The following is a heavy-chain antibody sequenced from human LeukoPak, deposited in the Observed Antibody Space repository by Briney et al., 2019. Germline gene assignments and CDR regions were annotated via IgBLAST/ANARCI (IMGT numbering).Heavy chain of an antibody. CDR1: GFTFSDCH. J-gene: IGHJ5*02. CDR3: AKASVAIPQYCNS. D-gene: IGHD2-2*02. Sequence: GRSLRLSCAASGFTFSDCHIHWVRQAPGKGLDWVALIWYDEDAKFYADSVKGRFTISRDNSKDTLYLQLNSLTAADTAMYFCAKASVAIPQYCNSWGQGTLVTVSS. V-gene: IGHV3-33*06. CDR2: IWYDEDAK.